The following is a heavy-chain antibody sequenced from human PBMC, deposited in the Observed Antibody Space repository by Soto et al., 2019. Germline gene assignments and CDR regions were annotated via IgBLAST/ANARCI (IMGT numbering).Heavy chain of an antibody. V-gene: IGHV4-31*03. CDR1: GGSISSGGYY. CDR3: ARESVRGATTPYMDV. Sequence: SETLSLTCTVSGGSISSGGYYWSWIRQHPGKGLEWIGYIYYSGSTYYNPSLKSRVTISVDTSKNQFSLKLSSVTAADTAVYYCARESVRGATTPYMDVWGKGTTVTVSS. J-gene: IGHJ6*03. CDR2: IYYSGST. D-gene: IGHD3-10*01.